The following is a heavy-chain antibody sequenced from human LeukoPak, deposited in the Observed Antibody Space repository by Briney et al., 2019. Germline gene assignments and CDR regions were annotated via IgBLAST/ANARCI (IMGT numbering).Heavy chain of an antibody. J-gene: IGHJ4*02. CDR2: ISGSGGST. D-gene: IGHD1-14*01. V-gene: IGHV3-23*01. Sequence: GGSLRLSCAASGFPFSSYAMSWVRQAPGKGLEWVSAISGSGGSTYYADSVKGRFTISRDNSKNTLYLQMNSLRAEDTAVYYCAKDPSGEPYYFDYWGQGTLLTVSS. CDR1: GFPFSSYA. CDR3: AKDPSGEPYYFDY.